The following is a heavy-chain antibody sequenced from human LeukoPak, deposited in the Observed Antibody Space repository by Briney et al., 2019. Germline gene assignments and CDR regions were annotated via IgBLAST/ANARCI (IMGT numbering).Heavy chain of an antibody. D-gene: IGHD2-15*01. CDR2: MYSVGTT. V-gene: IGHV3-66*01. Sequence: GGSLRLSCAASDFSVGDNYMTWVRQAPGKGLQWVSLMYSVGTTFYADSVKGRFTMSRDSSKNTLYLQMNTLRAEDTAVYSCARGAGGVSSNSRGWFDPWGQGTLVTVSS. CDR1: DFSVGDNY. J-gene: IGHJ5*02. CDR3: ARGAGGVSSNSRGWFDP.